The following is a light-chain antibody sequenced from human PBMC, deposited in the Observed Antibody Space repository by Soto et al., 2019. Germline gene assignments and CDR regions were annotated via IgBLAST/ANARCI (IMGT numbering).Light chain of an antibody. V-gene: IGKV1-5*03. CDR1: QSISSW. CDR3: QQFNTYSPT. Sequence: DIQMTQSPSTLSASVGDRVTITCRASQSISSWLAWYQQKPGKAPKLLIYRASSLETGVPSRFSGSGSETEFTFTISSLQPEDFATYYCQQFNTYSPTFGQGTKVDI. CDR2: RAS. J-gene: IGKJ1*01.